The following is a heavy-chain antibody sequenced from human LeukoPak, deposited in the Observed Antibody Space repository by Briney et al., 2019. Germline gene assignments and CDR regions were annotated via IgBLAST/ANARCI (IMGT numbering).Heavy chain of an antibody. CDR3: ARDQGSMIVVRPTNWYFDL. V-gene: IGHV3-7*01. D-gene: IGHD3-22*01. Sequence: GGSLRLSCAASGFTLSNYWMSWVRQAPGKGLEWLANINQDGSEIYYVDSVKGRFTISRDNGKNSLYLQINSLRADDTALYYCARDQGSMIVVRPTNWYFDLWGRGNLVTVSS. CDR1: GFTLSNYW. J-gene: IGHJ2*01. CDR2: INQDGSEI.